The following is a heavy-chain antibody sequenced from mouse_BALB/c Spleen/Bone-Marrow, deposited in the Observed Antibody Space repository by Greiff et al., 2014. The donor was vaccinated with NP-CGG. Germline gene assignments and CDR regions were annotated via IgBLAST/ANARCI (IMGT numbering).Heavy chain of an antibody. CDR3: ARGGISVDY. V-gene: IGHV1-80*01. CDR2: IYPGDGDT. J-gene: IGHJ2*01. CDR1: GYAFSVYW. Sequence: QVQLKESGAELVRPGSSVKISCKASGYAFSVYWMNWVKQRPGQGLEWIGQIYPGDGDTNYNGKFKGRATLTADKSSNTAYMQLSSLTSEDSAVYFCARGGISVDYLGQGTTLTVSS.